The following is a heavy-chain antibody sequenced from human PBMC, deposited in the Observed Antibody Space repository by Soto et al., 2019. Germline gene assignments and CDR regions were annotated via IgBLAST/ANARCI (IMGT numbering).Heavy chain of an antibody. CDR2: ISYDGSNK. CDR3: ARALSDAFDI. Sequence: LRLSCAASGFTFSSYAMHWVRQAPGKGLEWVAVISYDGSNKYYADSVKGRFTISRDNAKNSLYLQMNSLRAKDTAVYYCARALSDAFDIWGQGTMVTVSS. J-gene: IGHJ3*02. V-gene: IGHV3-30-3*01. CDR1: GFTFSSYA.